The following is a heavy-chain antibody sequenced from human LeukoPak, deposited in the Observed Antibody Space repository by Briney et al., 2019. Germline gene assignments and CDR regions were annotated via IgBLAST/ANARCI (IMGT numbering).Heavy chain of an antibody. CDR3: ARSPSTVTTSWFDP. CDR2: ISSSSSYI. D-gene: IGHD4-11*01. V-gene: IGHV3-21*01. J-gene: IGHJ5*02. Sequence: PGGSLRLSCAGSGYTFSSYSMNWVRQAPGKGLEWVSSISSSSSYIYYADSVKGRFTISRDNAKNALYLQMNSLRAEDTAVYYCARSPSTVTTSWFDPWGQGTLVTVSS. CDR1: GYTFSSYS.